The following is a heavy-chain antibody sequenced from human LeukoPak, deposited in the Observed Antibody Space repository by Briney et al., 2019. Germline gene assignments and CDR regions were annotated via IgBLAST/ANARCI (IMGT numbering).Heavy chain of an antibody. Sequence: GGSLRLSCAASGFTFSSYAMSWVRQAPGKGLEWVSAISGSGGSTYYADSVKGRFTISRDNAKNTLYLQMNSLRAEDTAVYYCAKTRIQLWSNDAFDIWGQGTMVTVSS. V-gene: IGHV3-23*01. J-gene: IGHJ3*02. CDR2: ISGSGGST. CDR1: GFTFSSYA. CDR3: AKTRIQLWSNDAFDI. D-gene: IGHD5-18*01.